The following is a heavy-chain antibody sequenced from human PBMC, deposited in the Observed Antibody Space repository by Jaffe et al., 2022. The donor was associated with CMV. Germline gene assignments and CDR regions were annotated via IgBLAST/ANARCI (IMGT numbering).Heavy chain of an antibody. V-gene: IGHV4-39*01. CDR3: ARLSRGTGYYYYYGMDV. Sequence: QLQLQESGPGLVKPSETLSLTCTVSGGSISSSSYYWGWIRQPPGKGLEWIGSIYYSGSTYYNPSLKSRVTISVDTSKNQFSLKLSSVTAADTAVYYCARLSRGTGYYYYYGMDVWGQGTTVTVSS. J-gene: IGHJ6*02. CDR1: GGSISSSSYY. D-gene: IGHD3-16*02. CDR2: IYYSGST.